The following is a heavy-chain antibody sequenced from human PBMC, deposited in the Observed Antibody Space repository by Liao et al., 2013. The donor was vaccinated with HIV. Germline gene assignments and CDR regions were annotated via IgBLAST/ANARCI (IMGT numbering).Heavy chain of an antibody. CDR2: ISHSGST. V-gene: IGHV4-34*01. CDR3: ARGGTETYYGFFNY. Sequence: QVQLQQWGAGLLKPSETLSLTCGVFGESFSSSYWSWIRQSPGKGLEWIGEISHSGSTKYNPSLKSRVTMSVDTSKNHVTLNLSSVTAADTAVYYCARGGTETYYGFFNYWGQGALVTVSS. CDR1: GESFSSSY. J-gene: IGHJ4*02. D-gene: IGHD3-10*01.